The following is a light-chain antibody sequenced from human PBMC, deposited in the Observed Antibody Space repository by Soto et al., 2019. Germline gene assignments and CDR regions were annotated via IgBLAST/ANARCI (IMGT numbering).Light chain of an antibody. Sequence: QSALTQPPSASGSPGQSVSISCTGTSSDVGGDNYVSWYQQHQGKAPKLMIYEVSKRPSGVPDRFSGSKSGNTASLTVSGLQAEDEADYYCSSYAGSYSWVFGGGTKLTVL. CDR1: SSDVGGDNY. V-gene: IGLV2-8*01. CDR2: EVS. J-gene: IGLJ3*02. CDR3: SSYAGSYSWV.